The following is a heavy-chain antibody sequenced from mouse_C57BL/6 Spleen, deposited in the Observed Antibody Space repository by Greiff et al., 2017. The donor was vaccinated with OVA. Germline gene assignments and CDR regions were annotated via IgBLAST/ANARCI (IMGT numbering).Heavy chain of an antibody. CDR2: INPNYGTT. V-gene: IGHV1-39*01. J-gene: IGHJ4*01. D-gene: IGHD2-4*01. CDR3: ARSLLYDYDVDYDAMDD. CDR1: GYSFTDYN. Sequence: EVKLQQSGPELVKPGASVKISCKASGYSFTDYNMNWVKQSNGKSLEWIGVINPNYGTTSYNQKFKGKATLTVDQSSSTAYMQLNSLTSEDSAVYYCARSLLYDYDVDYDAMDDWGQGTSVTVSS.